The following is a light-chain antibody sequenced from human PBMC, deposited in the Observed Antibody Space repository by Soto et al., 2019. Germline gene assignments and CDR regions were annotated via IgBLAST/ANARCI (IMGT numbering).Light chain of an antibody. CDR1: NIGSKS. V-gene: IGLV3-21*02. CDR3: HLWDIRSDQVV. Sequence: SYELTQLPSVSVAPGQTARITCGGNNIGSKSVHWYRQKPGQAPVLVVSDDTDRPSGIPERFSGSKSANTANLTISGVEGGDEADYYCHLWDIRSDQVVFGGGTKLTVL. J-gene: IGLJ2*01. CDR2: DDT.